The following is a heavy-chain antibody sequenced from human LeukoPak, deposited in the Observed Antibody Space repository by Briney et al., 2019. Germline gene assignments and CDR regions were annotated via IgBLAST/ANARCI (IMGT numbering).Heavy chain of an antibody. CDR3: AKDPRPSYYFDY. CDR1: GFTVSTTY. V-gene: IGHV3-53*01. CDR2: LYSGSDT. Sequence: GGSLRLSCAASGFTVSTTYMNWVRQAPGKGLEWVSILYSGSDTYYADSVKGRFTISRDNSKNTLYLQMNSLRAEDTAVYYCAKDPRPSYYFDYWGQGTLVTVSS. J-gene: IGHJ4*02.